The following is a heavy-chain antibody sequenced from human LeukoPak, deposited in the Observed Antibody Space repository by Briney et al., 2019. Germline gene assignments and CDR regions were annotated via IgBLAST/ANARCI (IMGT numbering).Heavy chain of an antibody. Sequence: ASVKVSCKASGYTFTDYYIHWVRQAPGQGLEWVGRINPKTGGTNYAQKFRSRVTMTRDTSISTAYMELTRLRSDDTAVYYCASDHLRGESTGGYHFDYWGQGTLVSVSS. CDR2: INPKTGGT. V-gene: IGHV1-2*06. CDR3: ASDHLRGESTGGYHFDY. J-gene: IGHJ4*02. D-gene: IGHD3-16*02. CDR1: GYTFTDYY.